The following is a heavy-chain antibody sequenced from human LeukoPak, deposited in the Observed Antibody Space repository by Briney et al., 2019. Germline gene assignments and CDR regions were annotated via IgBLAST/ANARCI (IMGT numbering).Heavy chain of an antibody. J-gene: IGHJ3*02. Sequence: GESLKISCKGSGYSFTSYWIGWVRQMPGKGLEWMGIIYPGDSDTRYSPSFQGQVTISADKSISTAYLQWSSLKASDTAMYYCASRTPYSSGWYHGWPDAFDIWGQGTMVTVSS. D-gene: IGHD6-19*01. CDR1: GYSFTSYW. CDR2: IYPGDSDT. V-gene: IGHV5-51*01. CDR3: ASRTPYSSGWYHGWPDAFDI.